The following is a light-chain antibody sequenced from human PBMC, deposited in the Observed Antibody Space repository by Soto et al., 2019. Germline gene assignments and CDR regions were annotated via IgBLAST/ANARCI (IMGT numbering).Light chain of an antibody. CDR2: TAS. J-gene: IGKJ2*01. Sequence: IHLTQSPSFLSASVGDRVTITCRASEGISNFLAWYQQKPGKAPELLIYTASTLRSGVPSRFSGSGSGAEFTLTISSLQPEDFETFYCQQLHNYPYTFGQGTKVDIX. CDR1: EGISNF. CDR3: QQLHNYPYT. V-gene: IGKV1-9*01.